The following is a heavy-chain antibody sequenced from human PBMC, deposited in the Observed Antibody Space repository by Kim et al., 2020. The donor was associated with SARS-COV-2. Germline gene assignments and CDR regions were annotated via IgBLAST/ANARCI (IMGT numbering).Heavy chain of an antibody. CDR3: ARLQQLASTWFDP. CDR1: GGSISSSSYY. Sequence: SETLSLTCTVSGGSISSSSYYWGWIRQPPGKGLEWIGSIYYSGSTYYNPSLKSRVTISVDTSKNQFSLKLSSVTAADTAVYYCARLQQLASTWFDPWGQGTLVTVSS. V-gene: IGHV4-39*01. J-gene: IGHJ5*02. CDR2: IYYSGST. D-gene: IGHD6-13*01.